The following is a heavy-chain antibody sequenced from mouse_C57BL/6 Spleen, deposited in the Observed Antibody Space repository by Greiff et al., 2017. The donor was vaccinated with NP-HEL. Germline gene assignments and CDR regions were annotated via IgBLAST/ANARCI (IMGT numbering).Heavy chain of an antibody. V-gene: IGHV1-69*01. Sequence: QVQLQQPGAELVMPGASVKLSCKASGYTFTSYWMHWVKQRPGQGLEWIGEIDPSDSYTNYNQKFKGKSTLTVDKSSSTAYMQLSSLTSEDSAVYYCARRWLYAMDYCGQGTSVTVSS. D-gene: IGHD2-3*01. CDR1: GYTFTSYW. CDR3: ARRWLYAMDY. J-gene: IGHJ4*01. CDR2: IDPSDSYT.